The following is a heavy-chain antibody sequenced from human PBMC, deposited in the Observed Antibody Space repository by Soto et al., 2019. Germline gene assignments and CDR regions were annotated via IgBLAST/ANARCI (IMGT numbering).Heavy chain of an antibody. CDR3: ARDRGEWELLESWFDP. CDR2: INPNSGGT. Sequence: ASVKVSCKASGYTFTGYYMHWVRQAPGQGLEWMGWINPNSGGTNYAQKFQGRVTMTRDTSISTAYMGLSGLRSDDTAVYYCARDRGEWELLESWFDPWGQGTLVTVSS. D-gene: IGHD1-26*01. CDR1: GYTFTGYY. V-gene: IGHV1-2*02. J-gene: IGHJ5*02.